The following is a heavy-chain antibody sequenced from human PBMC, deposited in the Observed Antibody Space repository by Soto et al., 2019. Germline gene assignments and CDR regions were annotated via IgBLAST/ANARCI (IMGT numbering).Heavy chain of an antibody. Sequence: EVQLLESGGGLVQPGGSLRLSCAASGFTFSSYAMRWVRQAPGKGLEWVSALSGSGGSTYDADSVKGRFTISRDNSKNTLYLQMNILRTEDTAVYYGAKQPDGYGRYCFDYWGQGTLVTVSS. CDR1: GFTFSSYA. CDR2: LSGSGGST. D-gene: IGHD5-12*01. CDR3: AKQPDGYGRYCFDY. V-gene: IGHV3-23*01. J-gene: IGHJ4*02.